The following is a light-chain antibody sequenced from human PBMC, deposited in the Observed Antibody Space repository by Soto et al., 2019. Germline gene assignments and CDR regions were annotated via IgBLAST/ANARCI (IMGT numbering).Light chain of an antibody. CDR2: SAS. CDR1: QDISSY. J-gene: IGKJ1*01. V-gene: IGKV1-9*01. Sequence: DIQLTQSPSLLSASVGDRVTITCRASQDISSYLAWYQQRPGKVPRFLTHSASTLQSGVPSRFSATGSGTTFTLTISSLQPEDIATDDCQQLNRFTRTFGQGTKVEV. CDR3: QQLNRFTRT.